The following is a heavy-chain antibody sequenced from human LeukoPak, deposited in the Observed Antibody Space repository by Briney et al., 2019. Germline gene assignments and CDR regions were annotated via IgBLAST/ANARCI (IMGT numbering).Heavy chain of an antibody. D-gene: IGHD5-12*01. V-gene: IGHV3-30*18. CDR1: GFTFSSYG. J-gene: IGHJ4*02. CDR3: AKARVATTPFDY. Sequence: GGSLRLSCAASGFTFSSYGVHWVRQAPGKGLEWVAVISYDGSNKYYADSVKGRFTISRDNSKNTLYLQTNSLRAEDTAVYYCAKARVATTPFDYWGQGTLVTVSS. CDR2: ISYDGSNK.